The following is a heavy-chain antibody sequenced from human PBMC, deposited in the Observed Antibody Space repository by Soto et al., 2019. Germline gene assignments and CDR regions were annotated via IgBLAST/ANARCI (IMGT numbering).Heavy chain of an antibody. CDR3: ARGGTNYYYGSGRGSSYYFDS. CDR2: INHSGST. J-gene: IGHJ4*02. D-gene: IGHD3-10*01. V-gene: IGHV4-34*01. Sequence: PSETLSLTCAVYGGSFSGYYWSWIRQPPGKGLEWIGEINHSGSTNYNPSLKSRVTISVDTSKNQFSLKLSSVTAADTAVYYCARGGTNYYYGSGRGSSYYFDSGGQGTLVTVSS. CDR1: GGSFSGYY.